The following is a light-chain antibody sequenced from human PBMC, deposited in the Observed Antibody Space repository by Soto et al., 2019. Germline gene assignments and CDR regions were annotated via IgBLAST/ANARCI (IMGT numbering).Light chain of an antibody. Sequence: SYELTQPPSVSVAPGQTARITCGGNDIARKTVHWYQQKPGQAPVLVVYDDDERPSGIPERFSGSNSGSTATLTISSVEAGDEADYFCQVWDISSDQYLFGTGTKVTVL. J-gene: IGLJ1*01. V-gene: IGLV3-21*02. CDR3: QVWDISSDQYL. CDR1: DIARKT. CDR2: DDD.